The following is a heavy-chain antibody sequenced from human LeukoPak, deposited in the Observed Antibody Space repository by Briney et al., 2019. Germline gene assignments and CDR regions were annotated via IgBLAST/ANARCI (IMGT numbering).Heavy chain of an antibody. V-gene: IGHV4-59*12. CDR2: IHYSGST. J-gene: IGHJ4*02. CDR3: ARRPLRFLEWGSLYYFDY. CDR1: GGSMSDFY. D-gene: IGHD3-3*01. Sequence: SETLSLTCTVSGGSMSDFYWSWLRQPPGKGLEWLGYIHYSGSTNYNPFFKSRGTISVDTSKNQFSLKLSSVTAADTAVYYCARRPLRFLEWGSLYYFDYWGQGTLVTVSS.